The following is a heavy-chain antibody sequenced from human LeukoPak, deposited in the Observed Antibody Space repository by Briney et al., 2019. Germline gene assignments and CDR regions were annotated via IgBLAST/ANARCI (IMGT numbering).Heavy chain of an antibody. Sequence: PSETLSLTCTVSGGSISSGSYYWSWIRQHPGKGLEWIGYIYYSGSTYYNPSLKSRVAISVDTSKNQFSLKLSSVTAADTAVYYCARGRKYSSADCWGQGTLVTVSS. V-gene: IGHV4-31*03. CDR3: ARGRKYSSADC. D-gene: IGHD6-25*01. CDR2: IYYSGST. J-gene: IGHJ4*02. CDR1: GGSISSGSYY.